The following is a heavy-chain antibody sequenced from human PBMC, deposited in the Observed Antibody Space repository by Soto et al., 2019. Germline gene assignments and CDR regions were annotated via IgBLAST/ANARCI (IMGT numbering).Heavy chain of an antibody. V-gene: IGHV3-72*01. CDR2: TRNKANSYTT. CDR3: ARLAFYYYYGMDV. Sequence: EVQLVESGGGLVQPGGSLRLSCAASGFTFSDHYMDWVRQAPGKGLEWVGRTRNKANSYTTEYAASVKGRFTISRDDSKNPLYRQMNSLKTEDPGVYYCARLAFYYYYGMDVWGQGTTVTVSS. J-gene: IGHJ6*02. CDR1: GFTFSDHY.